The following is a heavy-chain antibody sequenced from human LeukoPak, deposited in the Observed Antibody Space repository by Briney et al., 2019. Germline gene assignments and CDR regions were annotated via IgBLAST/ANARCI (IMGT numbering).Heavy chain of an antibody. J-gene: IGHJ5*02. Sequence: GGSLRLSCAASGFTVSSNYMSWVRQAPGKGLEWVSVIYSGGSTYYADSVKGRFTISRDNSKNTLYLQMNSLRAEDTAVYYCAGDRYYYGSGSYSAWGQGTLVTVSS. CDR2: IYSGGST. V-gene: IGHV3-66*01. D-gene: IGHD3-10*01. CDR1: GFTVSSNY. CDR3: AGDRYYYGSGSYSA.